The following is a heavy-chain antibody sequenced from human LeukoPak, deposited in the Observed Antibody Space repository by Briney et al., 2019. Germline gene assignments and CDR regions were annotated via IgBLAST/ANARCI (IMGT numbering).Heavy chain of an antibody. D-gene: IGHD6-19*01. Sequence: GGSLRLSCAASGFIFSRFWMHWVRQAPGKGLVWVSRINSDGTSTTYADSVKGRFTISRDNAKNTLYLQMNSLRAEDTAVYYCARDPHSSGWYYFDYWGQGTLVTVSS. CDR2: INSDGTST. J-gene: IGHJ4*02. CDR1: GFIFSRFW. CDR3: ARDPHSSGWYYFDY. V-gene: IGHV3-74*01.